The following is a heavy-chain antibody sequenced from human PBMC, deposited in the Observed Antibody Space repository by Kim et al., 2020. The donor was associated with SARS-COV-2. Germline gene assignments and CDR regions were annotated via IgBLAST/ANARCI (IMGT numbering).Heavy chain of an antibody. D-gene: IGHD3-16*02. V-gene: IGHV7-4-1*02. CDR2: INTNTGNP. J-gene: IGHJ5*02. CDR3: ARDLYYDYVWGSYRYDWFDP. Sequence: YAMNWVRQAPGQGLEWMGWINTNTGNPTYAQGFTGRFVFSLDTSVSTAYLQISSLKAEDTAVYYCARDLYYDYVWGSYRYDWFDPWGQGTLAT. CDR1: YA.